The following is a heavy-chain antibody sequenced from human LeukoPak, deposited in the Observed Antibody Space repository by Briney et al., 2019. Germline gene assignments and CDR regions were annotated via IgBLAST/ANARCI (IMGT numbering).Heavy chain of an antibody. J-gene: IGHJ4*02. Sequence: GGSLRLSCGVSGFIFSDYGMHWVRQAPGKGLEWVAFIRYDGSNKYYADSVKGRFTISRDNSKNTLYLQMNSLRAEDTAVYYCARGGYSVYFFSGDYWGQGSLVTVSS. CDR3: ARGGYSVYFFSGDY. V-gene: IGHV3-30*02. D-gene: IGHD5/OR15-5a*01. CDR2: IRYDGSNK. CDR1: GFIFSDYG.